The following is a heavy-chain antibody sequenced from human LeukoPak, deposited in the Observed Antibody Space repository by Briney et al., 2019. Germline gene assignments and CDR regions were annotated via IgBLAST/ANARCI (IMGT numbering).Heavy chain of an antibody. J-gene: IGHJ4*02. V-gene: IGHV3-15*01. D-gene: IGHD2-15*01. CDR3: TTHPGYESY. CDR1: GFTFNLAW. CDR2: IKRNTQGATT. Sequence: PGGPLRLSCATSGFTFNLAWMSWVRQAPGKGLEWVGRIKRNTQGATTDYAAAVKGRFTISRDDSKNTLYLQMNSLEIEDTGVYYCTTHPGYESYWGQGTLVTVSS.